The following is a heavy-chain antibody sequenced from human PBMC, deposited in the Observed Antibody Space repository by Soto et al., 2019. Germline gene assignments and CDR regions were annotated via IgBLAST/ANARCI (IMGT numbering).Heavy chain of an antibody. CDR3: TGYDSSSPAIDY. J-gene: IGHJ4*02. D-gene: IGHD3-22*01. V-gene: IGHV3-73*01. Sequence: GGSLRLSCAVSGFTFSGAAMHWVRQASGKGLEWVGRIRSKANNYATAYAASVKGRFTISRDDSKNTAYLQMNSLKTEYTAVYYCTGYDSSSPAIDYWGQGTLVTVSS. CDR1: GFTFSGAA. CDR2: IRSKANNYAT.